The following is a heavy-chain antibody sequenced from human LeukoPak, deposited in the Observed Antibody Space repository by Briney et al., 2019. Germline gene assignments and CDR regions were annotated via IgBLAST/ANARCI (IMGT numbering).Heavy chain of an antibody. V-gene: IGHV3-9*01. CDR1: GFTFYDYA. CDR2: ISWNSGSI. D-gene: IGHD1-26*01. CDR3: AKSPLGAPYYYYYYMDV. Sequence: GGSLRLSRAASGFTFYDYAMHWVRQAPGKGLEGVSGISWNSGSIVYADSVQGRFTISRDNAKNSLYLQMNSLRAEDTALYYCAKSPLGAPYYYYYYMDVWGKGTTVTVSS. J-gene: IGHJ6*03.